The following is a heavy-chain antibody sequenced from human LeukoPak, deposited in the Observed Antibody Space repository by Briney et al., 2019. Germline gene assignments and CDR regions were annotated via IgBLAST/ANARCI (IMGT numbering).Heavy chain of an antibody. V-gene: IGHV5-51*01. CDR2: IYSGDSDT. Sequence: GESLKISCEASGYSFTTYWIGLVRQMPGKGLEWMGIIYSGDSDTRYSPSFQGQVTISADKSINTAYLQWSSLKASDTAMYYCARQHGSGSYYSRAIDYWGQGTLVTVSS. D-gene: IGHD3-10*01. CDR1: GYSFTTYW. J-gene: IGHJ4*02. CDR3: ARQHGSGSYYSRAIDY.